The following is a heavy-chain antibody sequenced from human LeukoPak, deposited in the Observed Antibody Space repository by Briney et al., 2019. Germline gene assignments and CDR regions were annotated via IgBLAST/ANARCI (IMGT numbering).Heavy chain of an antibody. V-gene: IGHV4-59*01. CDR2: IYYSGST. D-gene: IGHD2-2*01. J-gene: IGHJ5*02. CDR1: GGYISSYY. CDR3: AREFRLVVPAAYNWFDP. Sequence: KPSETLSLTCTVSGGYISSYYWSWIRQPPGKGLEWIGYIYYSGSTNYNPSLKSRVTISVDTSKNQFSLKLSSVTAADTAVYYCAREFRLVVPAAYNWFDPWGQGTLVTVSS.